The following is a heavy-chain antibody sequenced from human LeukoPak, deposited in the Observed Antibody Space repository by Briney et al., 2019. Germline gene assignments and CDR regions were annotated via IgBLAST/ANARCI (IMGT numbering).Heavy chain of an antibody. CDR2: ISYDGSNK. V-gene: IGHV3-30*03. CDR1: GFTFSSYG. CDR3: ARGAVSGTYGRSYYYYMDV. D-gene: IGHD1-26*01. J-gene: IGHJ6*03. Sequence: PGGSLRLSCAASGFTFSSYGMHWVRQAPGKGLEWVAVISYDGSNKYYADSVKGRFTISRDNSKNTLYLQMNSLRAEDTAVYYCARGAVSGTYGRSYYYYMDVWGKGTTVTVSS.